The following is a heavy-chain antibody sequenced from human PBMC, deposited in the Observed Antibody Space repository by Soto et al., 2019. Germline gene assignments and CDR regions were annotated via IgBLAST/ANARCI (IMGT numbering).Heavy chain of an antibody. J-gene: IGHJ5*02. D-gene: IGHD3-22*01. Sequence: GGSLRLSCAASGFTFSSYSMHWVRQAPGKGLEWVAVIWYDGSNKYYADSVKGRFTISRDNSKNTLYLQMNSLRAEDTAVYYCARETYYYDSSGYQSWFDPWGQGTLVTVSS. V-gene: IGHV3-33*01. CDR1: GFTFSSYS. CDR3: ARETYYYDSSGYQSWFDP. CDR2: IWYDGSNK.